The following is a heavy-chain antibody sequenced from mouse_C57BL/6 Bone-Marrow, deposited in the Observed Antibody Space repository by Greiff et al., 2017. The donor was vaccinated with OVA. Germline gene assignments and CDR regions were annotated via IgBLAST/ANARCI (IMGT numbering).Heavy chain of an antibody. CDR2: ISDGGSYT. D-gene: IGHD2-2*01. J-gene: IGHJ1*03. CDR3: ATSMVTTGWYFDV. Sequence: EVKVVESGGGLVKPGGSLKLSCAASGFTFSSYAMSWVRQTPEKRLEWVATISDGGSYTYYPDNVKGRFTISRDNAKNNLYLQMSHLKSEDTAMYYCATSMVTTGWYFDVWGTGTTVTVSS. CDR1: GFTFSSYA. V-gene: IGHV5-4*03.